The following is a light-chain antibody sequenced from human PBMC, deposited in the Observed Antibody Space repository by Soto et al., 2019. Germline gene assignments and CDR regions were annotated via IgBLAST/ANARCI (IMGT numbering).Light chain of an antibody. V-gene: IGKV1-39*01. CDR2: AAS. J-gene: IGKJ1*01. Sequence: DIQMTQSPSSLSASVGDRVTITCRASQSISSYLNWYQQKPGKAPKLLIYAASSLQSGVPSRFSGSGSGTDFTLTISSLQPEDFATYYCQPSYSTPRTFGHWTNVDIK. CDR3: QPSYSTPRT. CDR1: QSISSY.